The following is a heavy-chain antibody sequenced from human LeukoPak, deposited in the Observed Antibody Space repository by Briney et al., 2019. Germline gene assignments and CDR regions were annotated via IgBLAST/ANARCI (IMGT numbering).Heavy chain of an antibody. CDR2: ISWNSGSI. CDR3: AKVTDYYYYMDV. CDR1: GFTFDDYA. J-gene: IGHJ6*03. Sequence: GRSLRLSCAASGFTFDDYAMHWVRQAPGKGLEWVSGISWNSGSIGYADSVKGRFTISRDNAKNSLYLQMNSLRAEDTALYYCAKVTDYYYYMDVWGKGTTVTVSS. V-gene: IGHV3-9*01.